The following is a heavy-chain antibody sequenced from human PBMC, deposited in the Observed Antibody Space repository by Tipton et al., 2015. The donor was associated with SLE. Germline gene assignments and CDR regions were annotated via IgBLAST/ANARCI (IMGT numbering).Heavy chain of an antibody. CDR1: GGSISGYY. CDR2: IYHSGST. Sequence: TLSLTCTVSGGSISGYYWGWIRQPPGKGLEWIGSIYHSGSTYYNPSLKSRVTISVDTSKNQFSLKLSSVTAADTAVYYCATEIPGATQPGVYWGQGTLVTVSS. V-gene: IGHV4-38-2*02. CDR3: ATEIPGATQPGVY. D-gene: IGHD1-14*01. J-gene: IGHJ4*02.